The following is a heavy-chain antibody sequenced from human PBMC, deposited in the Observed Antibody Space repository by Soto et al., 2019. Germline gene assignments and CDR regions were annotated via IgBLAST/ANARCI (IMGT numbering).Heavy chain of an antibody. CDR1: GFTFSSYW. CDR3: AREYPLRYCSSTSCSHYYGMDV. J-gene: IGHJ6*02. CDR2: IKQDGSEK. V-gene: IGHV3-7*01. Sequence: PGGSLRLSCAASGFTFSSYWMSWVRQAPGKGLEWVANIKQDGSEKYYVDSVKGRFTISRDNAKNSLYLQMNSLRAEDTAVYYCAREYPLRYCSSTSCSHYYGMDVWGQGTTVTVSS. D-gene: IGHD2-2*01.